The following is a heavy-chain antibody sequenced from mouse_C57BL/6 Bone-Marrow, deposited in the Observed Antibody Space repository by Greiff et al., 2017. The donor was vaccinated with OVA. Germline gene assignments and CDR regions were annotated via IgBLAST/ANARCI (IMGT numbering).Heavy chain of an antibody. V-gene: IGHV1-54*01. CDR1: GYAFTNYL. D-gene: IGHD2-4*01. CDR3: ARTGDYYDYDGSWFAY. J-gene: IGHJ3*01. Sequence: VQLQQSGAELVRPGTSVKVSCKASGYAFTNYLIEWVKQRPGQGLEWIGVINPGSGGTNYNEKFKGKATLTADKSSSTAYMQLSSLTSEDSAVYFCARTGDYYDYDGSWFAYWGQGTLVTVSA. CDR2: INPGSGGT.